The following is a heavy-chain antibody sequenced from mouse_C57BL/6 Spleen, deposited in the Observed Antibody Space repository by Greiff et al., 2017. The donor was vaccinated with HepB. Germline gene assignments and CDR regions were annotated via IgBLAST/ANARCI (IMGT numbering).Heavy chain of an antibody. CDR1: GYTFTSYW. J-gene: IGHJ2*01. CDR3: ARGITTVVARGDFDY. V-gene: IGHV1-53*01. CDR2: INPSNGGT. D-gene: IGHD1-1*01. Sequence: QVQLQQPGTELVKPGASVKLSCKASGYTFTSYWMHWVKQRPGQGLEWIGNINPSNGGTNYNEKFKSKATLTVDKSSSTAYMQLSSLTSADSAVYYCARGITTVVARGDFDYWGQGTTLTVSS.